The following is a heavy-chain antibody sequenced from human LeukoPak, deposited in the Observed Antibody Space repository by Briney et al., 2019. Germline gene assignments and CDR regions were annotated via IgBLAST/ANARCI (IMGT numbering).Heavy chain of an antibody. CDR1: GFTFDDYG. CDR2: INWNGGST. Sequence: GGSLRLSCAASGFTFDDYGMSWVRQAPGKGLEWVSGINWNGGSTGYADSVKGRFTISRDNAKNSLYLQMSSLRAEDTALYHCARAIHYGDYLLGMDVWGQGTTVTVSS. V-gene: IGHV3-20*01. D-gene: IGHD4-17*01. J-gene: IGHJ6*02. CDR3: ARAIHYGDYLLGMDV.